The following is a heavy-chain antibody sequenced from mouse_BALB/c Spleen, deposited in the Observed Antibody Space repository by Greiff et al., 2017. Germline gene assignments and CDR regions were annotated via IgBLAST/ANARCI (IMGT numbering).Heavy chain of an antibody. D-gene: IGHD1-1*01. CDR2: INPYNDGT. Sequence: EVKLQESGPELVKPGASVKMSCKASGYTFTSYVMHWVKQKPGQGLEWIGYINPYNDGTKYNEKFKGKATLTSDKSSSTAYMELSSLTSEDSAVYYCARGSYYGSSHWYFDVWGAGTTVTVSS. CDR3: ARGSYYGSSHWYFDV. V-gene: IGHV1-14*01. J-gene: IGHJ1*01. CDR1: GYTFTSYV.